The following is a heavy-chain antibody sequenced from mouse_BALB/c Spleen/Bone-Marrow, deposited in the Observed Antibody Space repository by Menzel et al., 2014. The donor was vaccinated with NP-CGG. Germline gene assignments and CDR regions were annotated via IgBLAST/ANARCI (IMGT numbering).Heavy chain of an antibody. J-gene: IGHJ4*01. CDR1: GFSLTRYG. D-gene: IGHD2-3*01. V-gene: IGHV2-6-1*01. Sequence: VKLMESGPGLVAPSQSLSITCTISGFSLTRYGVHWVRQPPGKGLEWLVVIWSDGSTTYNSALKSRLSITKDNSKSQVFLKMNSLQTDDTAMYYCARNGYFFAMDSWGQGTSVTVSS. CDR3: ARNGYFFAMDS. CDR2: IWSDGST.